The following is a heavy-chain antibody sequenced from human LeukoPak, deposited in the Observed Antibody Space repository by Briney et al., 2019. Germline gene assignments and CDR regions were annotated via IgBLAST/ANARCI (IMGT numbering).Heavy chain of an antibody. CDR2: VHYSGSN. D-gene: IGHD2-21*01. CDR3: AKGEGDY. J-gene: IGHJ4*02. CDR1: GGSFSGYY. Sequence: TSETLSLTCAVYGGSFSGYYWSWIRQPPGKGLEWIGYVHYSGSNNYNPSLKSRLTIAIDKSQNQFSLKLSSVSAADTDVYYCAKGEGDYWRQGTLVSVSA. V-gene: IGHV4-59*01.